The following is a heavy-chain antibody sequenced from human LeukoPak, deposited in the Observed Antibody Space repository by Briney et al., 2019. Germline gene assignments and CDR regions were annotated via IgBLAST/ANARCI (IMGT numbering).Heavy chain of an antibody. CDR1: GYTFSTCD. V-gene: IGHV1-8*01. CDR3: ARVLGSISH. CDR2: MNPNSGNT. Sequence: ASVKVSCKASGYTFSTCDINWVRQAAGQGLEWMGWMNPNSGNTGSADKFQGRVTMTRDTSINTAYMELSSLRSEDTAVYYCARVLGSISHWGQGTLVTVSS. D-gene: IGHD1-1*01. J-gene: IGHJ4*02.